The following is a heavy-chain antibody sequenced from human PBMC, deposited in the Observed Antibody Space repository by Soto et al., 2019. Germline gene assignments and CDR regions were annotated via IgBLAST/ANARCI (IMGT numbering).Heavy chain of an antibody. CDR2: IYYSGST. CDR1: GGSISSYY. Sequence: SETLSLTCTVSGGSISSYYWSWIRQPPGKGLEWIGYIYYSGSTNYNPSLKSRITISVDTSKNQFSLKLSSVTAADTAVYYCARVWGGAFDIWGQGTMVTVSS. V-gene: IGHV4-59*01. CDR3: ARVWGGAFDI. J-gene: IGHJ3*02. D-gene: IGHD3-10*01.